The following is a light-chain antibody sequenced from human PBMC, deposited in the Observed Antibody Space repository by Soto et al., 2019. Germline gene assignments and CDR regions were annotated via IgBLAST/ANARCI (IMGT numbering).Light chain of an antibody. CDR1: QSVGSY. V-gene: IGKV3-11*01. CDR2: DAS. Sequence: EIVLTQSPATLSLSPGERVTLSCRASQSVGSYLAWYQQKPGQPPRLLIYDASNRATGIPARFSGSGSGTDFTLTISSLEPEDFAVYYCQQRSNWPLTFGGGTKVEIK. CDR3: QQRSNWPLT. J-gene: IGKJ4*01.